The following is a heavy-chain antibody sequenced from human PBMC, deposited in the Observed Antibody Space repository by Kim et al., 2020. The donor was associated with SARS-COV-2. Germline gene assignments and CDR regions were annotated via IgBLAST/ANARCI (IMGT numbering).Heavy chain of an antibody. Sequence: ASVKVSCKASGYTFTSYAMNWVRQAPGQGLEWMGWINTNTGNPTYAQGFTGRFVFSLDTSVSTAYLQISSLKAEDTAVYYCAGRITMVRGVIINYYYYYGMDVWGQGTTVTVSS. CDR1: GYTFTSYA. J-gene: IGHJ6*02. CDR2: INTNTGNP. V-gene: IGHV7-4-1*02. CDR3: AGRITMVRGVIINYYYYYGMDV. D-gene: IGHD3-10*01.